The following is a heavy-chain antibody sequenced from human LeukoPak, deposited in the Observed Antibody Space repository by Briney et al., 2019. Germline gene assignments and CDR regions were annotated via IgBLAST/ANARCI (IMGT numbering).Heavy chain of an antibody. J-gene: IGHJ4*02. CDR2: IIPIFGTA. V-gene: IGHV1-69*05. D-gene: IGHD5-18*01. Sequence: GASVKVSCKASGGTFSSYAISWVRQAPGQGLEWMGGIIPIFGTANYAQKFQGRVTITTDESTSTAYMELSSLRSEDTAVYYCARDGPWDTYGYYFDSWGQGTLVTVSS. CDR3: ARDGPWDTYGYYFDS. CDR1: GGTFSSYA.